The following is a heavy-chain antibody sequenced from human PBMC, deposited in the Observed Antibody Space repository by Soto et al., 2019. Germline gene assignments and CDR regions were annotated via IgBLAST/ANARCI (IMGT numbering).Heavy chain of an antibody. CDR1: GFTFGAYP. CDR2: ISPTGGDT. D-gene: IGHD6-19*01. Sequence: VQLLQSGGDLVQPGGSLRLSCAASGFTFGAYPMTWVRQAPGKGLEWVSTISPTGGDTYYADSVRDRFTISRDNSKSALFLQMNSLRGDDTAVYYCAPDLSVAGRGRGYWGQGTLVIVSS. CDR3: APDLSVAGRGRGY. J-gene: IGHJ4*02. V-gene: IGHV3-23*01.